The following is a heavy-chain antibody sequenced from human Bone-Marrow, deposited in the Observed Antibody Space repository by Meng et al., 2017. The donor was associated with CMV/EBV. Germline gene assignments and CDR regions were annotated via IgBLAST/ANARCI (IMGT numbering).Heavy chain of an antibody. CDR3: ASMIFGVVISFDY. Sequence: KATGYTFTNNYRHWVRQAPGQGLEWMGWINPNSGGTNYAQKFQSRVTMTRDTSISTAYMELSSLRSDDTAMYYCASMIFGVVISFDYWGQGTLVTVSS. V-gene: IGHV1-2*02. D-gene: IGHD3/OR15-3a*01. CDR2: INPNSGGT. CDR1: GYTFTNNY. J-gene: IGHJ4*02.